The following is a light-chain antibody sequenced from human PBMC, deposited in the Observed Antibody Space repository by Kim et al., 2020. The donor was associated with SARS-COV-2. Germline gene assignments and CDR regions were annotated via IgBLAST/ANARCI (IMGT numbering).Light chain of an antibody. J-gene: IGLJ2*01. CDR2: DVT. CDR3: SSYTSSSTFVV. Sequence: QSIIISCTGTSSDVGGYNFVSWYQQHPGKAPKLMIYDVTKRPSGISDRFSGSKSGNTASLAISGLQAEDEADYYCSSYTSSSTFVVFGGGTQLTVL. CDR1: SSDVGGYNF. V-gene: IGLV2-14*04.